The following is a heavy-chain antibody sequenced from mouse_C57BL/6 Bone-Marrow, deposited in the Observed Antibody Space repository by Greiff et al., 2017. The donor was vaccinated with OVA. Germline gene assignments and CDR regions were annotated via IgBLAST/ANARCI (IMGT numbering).Heavy chain of an antibody. J-gene: IGHJ1*03. D-gene: IGHD1-1*01. V-gene: IGHV3-8*01. CDR3: ARYQAHYYGSSYVDWYFDV. Sequence: EVQLVESGPGLAKPSQTLSLTCSVTGYSITSDYWNWIRKFPGNKLEYMGYISYSGSTYYNPSLKSRISITRDTSKNQYYLQLNSVTTEDTATYYCARYQAHYYGSSYVDWYFDVWGTGTTVTVSS. CDR1: GYSITSDY. CDR2: ISYSGST.